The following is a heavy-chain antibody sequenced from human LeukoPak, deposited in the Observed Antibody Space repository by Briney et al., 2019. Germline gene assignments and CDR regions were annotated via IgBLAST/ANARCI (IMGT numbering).Heavy chain of an antibody. CDR2: INHSEST. D-gene: IGHD6-13*01. CDR1: GGSFSDYY. J-gene: IGHJ4*02. Sequence: SETLSLTCAVYGGSFSDYYWSWIRQPPGKGLEWIGEINHSESTNYNPSLKSRVTISVDTSKNQFSLKLNPVTAADTAVYYCAKRRSSSWFECDYWGQGTLVTVSS. V-gene: IGHV4-34*01. CDR3: AKRRSSSWFECDY.